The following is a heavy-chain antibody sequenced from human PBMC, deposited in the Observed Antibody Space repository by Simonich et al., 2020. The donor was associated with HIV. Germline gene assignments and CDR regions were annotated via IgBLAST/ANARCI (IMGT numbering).Heavy chain of an antibody. CDR2: ITYDGSNK. CDR1: GFTFRSYA. V-gene: IGHV3-30*07. J-gene: IGHJ4*02. D-gene: IGHD3-16*01. Sequence: QVQLVESGGGVVQPGRSLRLSCAASGFTFRSYAMHWVRQAPCKGLEWVAVITYDGSNKYYADSVKGRFTISRDNSKHTLYLQMNSLRAEDTAVYYCASGGSISSVWADDYWGQGTLVTVSS. CDR3: ASGGSISSVWADDY.